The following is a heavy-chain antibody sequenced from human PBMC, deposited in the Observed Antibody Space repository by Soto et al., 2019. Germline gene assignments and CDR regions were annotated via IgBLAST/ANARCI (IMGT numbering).Heavy chain of an antibody. CDR2: VHGGGST. J-gene: IGHJ4*02. V-gene: IGHV3-53*01. CDR1: GFTVSNNH. CDR3: AGRLTTAAILDY. D-gene: IGHD3-16*01. Sequence: VQLVESGGGLIQPGGSLRLSCAASGFTVSNNHMTWVRQAAGKGLELVSFVHGGGSTSYADSVKGRFTISRDNSKNTLYLQMDSLRAEDTAIYYCAGRLTTAAILDYWGRGTLVTVSS.